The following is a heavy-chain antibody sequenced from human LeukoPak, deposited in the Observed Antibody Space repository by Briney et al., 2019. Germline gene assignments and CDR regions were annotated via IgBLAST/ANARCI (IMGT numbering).Heavy chain of an antibody. CDR3: ARHQWELSPYSAFDI. D-gene: IGHD1-26*01. CDR2: IYYSGST. CDR1: GGSFSGYY. J-gene: IGHJ3*02. Sequence: SETLSLTCAVYGGSFSGYYWSWIRQPPGKGLEWFGYIYYSGSTNYNPSLKSRVTISVDTSKNQFSLKLSSVTAADTAVYYCARHQWELSPYSAFDIWGQGTMVTVSS. V-gene: IGHV4-59*08.